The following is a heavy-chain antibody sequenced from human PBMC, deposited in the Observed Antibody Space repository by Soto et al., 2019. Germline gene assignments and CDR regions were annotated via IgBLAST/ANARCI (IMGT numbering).Heavy chain of an antibody. J-gene: IGHJ4*02. Sequence: LRLSCAASGFTFSSYAMSWVRQAPGKGLEWVSTISGSGFRPYYADSVKGRFTISRDNSKNTLYLQMNSLRAEDTAVYYCAKDQGYDSSGYYSDYWGQGTLVTVSS. CDR3: AKDQGYDSSGYYSDY. CDR2: ISGSGFRP. V-gene: IGHV3-23*01. CDR1: GFTFSSYA. D-gene: IGHD3-22*01.